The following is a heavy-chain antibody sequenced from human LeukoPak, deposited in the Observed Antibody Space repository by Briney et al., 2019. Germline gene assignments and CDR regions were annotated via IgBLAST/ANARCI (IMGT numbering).Heavy chain of an antibody. Sequence: PGGSLRLSCAASGFTFSSYGMHWVRQAPGKGPEWVAFIRYDGSNKYYADSVKGRFTISRDNSKNTLYLQMNSLRAEDTAVYYCAKDPHDFWSGYYPDAFDIWGQGTTVTVSS. CDR2: IRYDGSNK. D-gene: IGHD3-3*01. V-gene: IGHV3-30*02. J-gene: IGHJ3*02. CDR3: AKDPHDFWSGYYPDAFDI. CDR1: GFTFSSYG.